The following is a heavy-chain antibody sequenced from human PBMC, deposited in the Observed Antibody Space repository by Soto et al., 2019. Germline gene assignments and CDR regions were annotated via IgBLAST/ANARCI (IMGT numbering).Heavy chain of an antibody. V-gene: IGHV3-48*02. D-gene: IGHD2-21*02. J-gene: IGHJ5*02. Sequence: EVQLVESGGGLVQPGGSLRLSCAASGFTFSSYSMNWVRQAPGKGLEWVSYISSSSSTIYYADSVKGRFTISRDNAKNXXYXQXXSLRDEDTAVYYCARDPVVVVTAMSQTPGENWFDHWGQGTLVTVSS. CDR2: ISSSSSTI. CDR1: GFTFSSYS. CDR3: ARDPVVVVTAMSQTPGENWFDH.